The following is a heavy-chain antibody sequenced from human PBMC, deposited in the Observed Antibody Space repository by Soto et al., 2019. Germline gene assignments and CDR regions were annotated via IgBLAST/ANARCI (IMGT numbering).Heavy chain of an antibody. CDR1: GFTFSSYG. J-gene: IGHJ6*02. CDR3: ARESNSYYGMDV. CDR2: IWYDGSNK. Sequence: GGSLRLSCAASGFTFSSYGMHWVRQAPGKGLEWVAVIWYDGSNKYYADSVKGRFTISRDNSKNTLYLQMNSLRAEDTAVYYCARESNSYYGMDVWGQGTTVTVSS. V-gene: IGHV3-33*01.